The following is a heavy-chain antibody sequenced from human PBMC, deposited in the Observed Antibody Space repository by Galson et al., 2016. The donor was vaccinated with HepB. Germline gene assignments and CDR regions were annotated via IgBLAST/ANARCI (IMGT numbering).Heavy chain of an antibody. CDR1: GGIFSSFA. D-gene: IGHD3-9*01. J-gene: IGHJ6*02. V-gene: IGHV1-69*13. CDR3: ARDFQRYFDWRPPTDYRFYGMDV. CDR2: IIVIFGTP. Sequence: SVKVSCKASGGIFSSFAISWVRQAPGQGLEWMGGIIVIFGTPNYAHKFLGRVTISADESTSTAYMELSSLRSEDTAVYYCARDFQRYFDWRPPTDYRFYGMDVWGQGTTVTVSS.